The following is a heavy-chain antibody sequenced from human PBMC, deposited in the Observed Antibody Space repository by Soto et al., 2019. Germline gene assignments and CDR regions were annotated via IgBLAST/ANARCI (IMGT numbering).Heavy chain of an antibody. D-gene: IGHD3-22*01. CDR3: ARDHYYDSSGYTDY. V-gene: IGHV3-30-3*01. Sequence: QVQLVESGGGVVQPGRSLRLSCAASGFTFSSYAMHWVRQAPGKGLEWVAVISYDGSNKYYADSVKGRFTIARDNSKNTLYLQMKSLRAEDTAVYYCARDHYYDSSGYTDYWGQGTLVTVSS. J-gene: IGHJ4*02. CDR2: ISYDGSNK. CDR1: GFTFSSYA.